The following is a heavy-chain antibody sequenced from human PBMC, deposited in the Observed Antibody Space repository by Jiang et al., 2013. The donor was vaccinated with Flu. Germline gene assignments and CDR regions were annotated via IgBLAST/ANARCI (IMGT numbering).Heavy chain of an antibody. J-gene: IGHJ4*02. CDR1: GGSFSGYY. D-gene: IGHD3-16*01. V-gene: IGHV4-34*01. CDR3: AREDRGRDRVDY. CDR2: INHSGST. Sequence: LLKPSETLSLTCAVYGGSFSGYYWSWIRQPPGKGLEWIGEINHSGSTNYNPSLKSRVTISVDTSKNQFSLKLSSVTAADTAVYYCAREDRGRDRVDYWGQGTLVTVSS.